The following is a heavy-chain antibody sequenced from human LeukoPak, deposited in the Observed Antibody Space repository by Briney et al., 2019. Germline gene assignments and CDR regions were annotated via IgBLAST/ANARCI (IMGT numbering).Heavy chain of an antibody. CDR1: GGSISSYY. D-gene: IGHD3-10*01. CDR2: IYYSGST. V-gene: IGHV4-59*01. Sequence: SETLSLTCTVSGGSISSYYWSWIRQPPGXGLEWIGYIYYSGSTNYNPSLKSRVTISVDTSKNQFSLKLSSVTAADTAVYYCARVQVRGVIISKFDYWGQGTLVTVSS. CDR3: ARVQVRGVIISKFDY. J-gene: IGHJ4*02.